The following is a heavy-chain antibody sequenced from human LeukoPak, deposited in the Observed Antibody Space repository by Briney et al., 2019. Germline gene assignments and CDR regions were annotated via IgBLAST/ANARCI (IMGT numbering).Heavy chain of an antibody. CDR2: IYYSGST. V-gene: IGHV4-59*01. D-gene: IGHD6-13*01. CDR1: GDSISSYY. J-gene: IGHJ3*02. Sequence: SETLSLTCTVSGDSISSYYWSWIPQPPGKGLEWVGYIYYSGSTNYNPSLKSRVTIAVDASKNQFSLKLSSVSAADTAVYYCARGYSSGWYRLLDAFDIWGQGTMVTVSS. CDR3: ARGYSSGWYRLLDAFDI.